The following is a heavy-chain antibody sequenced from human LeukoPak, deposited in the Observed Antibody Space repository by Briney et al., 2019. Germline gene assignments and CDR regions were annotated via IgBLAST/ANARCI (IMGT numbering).Heavy chain of an antibody. Sequence: PGGSLRLSCAASGFTFSSYGMHWVRQAPGKGLEWVAAISNDGSNKYYADSVKGRFTISRDNSRNTLYLQMNSLRAEDTAVYYCAGAQVQSHFYYGLDVWGQGTTVAVSS. V-gene: IGHV3-30*03. CDR1: GFTFSSYG. J-gene: IGHJ6*02. CDR3: AGAQVQSHFYYGLDV. D-gene: IGHD4-11*01. CDR2: ISNDGSNK.